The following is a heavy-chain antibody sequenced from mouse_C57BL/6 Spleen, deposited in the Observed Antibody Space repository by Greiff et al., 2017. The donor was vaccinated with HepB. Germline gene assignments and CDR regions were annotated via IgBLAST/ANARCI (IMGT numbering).Heavy chain of an antibody. V-gene: IGHV1-69*01. J-gene: IGHJ3*01. CDR1: GYTFTSYW. CDR2: IDPSDSYT. D-gene: IGHD1-1*01. Sequence: QVQLQQPGAELVMPGASVKLSCKASGYTFTSYWMHWVKQRPGQGLEWIGEIDPSDSYTNYNQKFKGKSTLTVDKSSSTAYMQLSSLTSEDSAVYYWARLDYYGSSYPFAYWGQGTLVTVSA. CDR3: ARLDYYGSSYPFAY.